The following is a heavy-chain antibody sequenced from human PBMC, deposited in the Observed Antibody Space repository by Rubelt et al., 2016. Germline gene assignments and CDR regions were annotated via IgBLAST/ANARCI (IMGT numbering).Heavy chain of an antibody. CDR3: ANYKATIRGNWFDP. Sequence: QITLKESGPTLVKPTQTLTLTCTFSGFSLSTSGVGVGWFRQPPGEALEWLALIYWDDDSKYSPSLKSRLAITKDTSKNQVVLTMTNMDPVDTATYYCANYKATIRGNWFDPWGQGTLVTVSS. J-gene: IGHJ5*02. CDR2: IYWDDDS. V-gene: IGHV2-5*02. CDR1: GFSLSTSGVG. D-gene: IGHD5-12*01.